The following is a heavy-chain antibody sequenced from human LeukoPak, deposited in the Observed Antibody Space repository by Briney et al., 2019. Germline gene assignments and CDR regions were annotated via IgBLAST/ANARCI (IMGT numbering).Heavy chain of an antibody. Sequence: SVKVSCKASGGTFSSYAISWVRQPPGQGLEWMGGIIPIFGTANYAQKFQGRVTITADESTSTAYMELSSLRSEDSAVYYCASSLIVVVPAARGLGDWGQGTLVTVSS. CDR3: ASSLIVVVPAARGLGD. CDR2: IIPIFGTA. J-gene: IGHJ4*02. V-gene: IGHV1-69*01. CDR1: GGTFSSYA. D-gene: IGHD2-2*01.